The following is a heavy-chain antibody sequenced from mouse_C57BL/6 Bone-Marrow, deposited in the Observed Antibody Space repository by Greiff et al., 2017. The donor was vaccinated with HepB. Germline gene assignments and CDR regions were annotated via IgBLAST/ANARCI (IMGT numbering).Heavy chain of an antibody. CDR2: INPYNGGT. Sequence: EVQLQESGPVLVKPGASVKMSCKASGYTFTDYYMNWVKQSHGKSLEWIGVINPYNGGTSYNQKFKGKATLTVDKSSSTAYMELNSLTSEDSAVYYCARPGKMYYYGSSHGYFDVWGTGTTVTVST. J-gene: IGHJ1*03. D-gene: IGHD1-1*01. CDR3: ARPGKMYYYGSSHGYFDV. V-gene: IGHV1-19*01. CDR1: GYTFTDYY.